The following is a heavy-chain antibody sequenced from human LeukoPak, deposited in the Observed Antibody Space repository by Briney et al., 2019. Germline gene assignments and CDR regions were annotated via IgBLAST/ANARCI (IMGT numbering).Heavy chain of an antibody. V-gene: IGHV4-4*07. CDR2: IYTSGST. Sequence: SETLSLTCTVSGGSISSYYWSWIRQPAGKGREGIGRIYTSGSTNYNPSLKSRGTMSVDTSKNQFSLKLSSVTAADTAVYYCARDRLYCSSTSCSAWFDPWGQGTLVTVSS. D-gene: IGHD2-2*01. CDR1: GGSISSYY. J-gene: IGHJ5*02. CDR3: ARDRLYCSSTSCSAWFDP.